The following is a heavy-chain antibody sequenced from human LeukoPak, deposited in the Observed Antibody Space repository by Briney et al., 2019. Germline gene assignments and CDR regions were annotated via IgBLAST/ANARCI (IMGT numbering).Heavy chain of an antibody. CDR2: IRYDGSNK. CDR1: GFTFSSYG. Sequence: GGSLRLSCAASGFTFSSYGMHWVRQAPGKGLEWVAFIRYDGSNKYYADSVKGRFTISRDNSKNMLYLQMNSLRAEDTAVYYCAKEGNWEVGAPFDYWGQGTLATVSS. CDR3: AKEGNWEVGAPFDY. V-gene: IGHV3-30*02. J-gene: IGHJ4*02. D-gene: IGHD1-26*01.